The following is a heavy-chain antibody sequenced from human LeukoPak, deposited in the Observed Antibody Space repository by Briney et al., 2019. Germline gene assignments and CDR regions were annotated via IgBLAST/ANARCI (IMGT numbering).Heavy chain of an antibody. CDR1: GFTFSSYA. D-gene: IGHD6-19*01. CDR3: AKEGPYSCGWFYYYYGMDV. Sequence: GGSLRLSCAASGFTFSSYAMSWVRQAPGKGLEWVSAISGSGGSTYYADSVKGRFTISRDNSKNTLYLQMNSLRAEDTAVYYCAKEGPYSCGWFYYYYGMDVWGQGTTVTVSS. CDR2: ISGSGGST. V-gene: IGHV3-23*01. J-gene: IGHJ6*02.